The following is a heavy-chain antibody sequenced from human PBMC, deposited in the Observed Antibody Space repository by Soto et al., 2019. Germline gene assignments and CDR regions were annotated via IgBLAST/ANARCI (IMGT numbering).Heavy chain of an antibody. D-gene: IGHD2-21*02. J-gene: IGHJ6*02. CDR1: GYTFTSYG. CDR2: ISAYNGNT. V-gene: IGHV1-18*01. CDR3: ARDPCGGDCYDYYYYGMDV. Sequence: ASVEVSCKASGYTFTSYGISWVRQAPGQGLEWMGWISAYNGNTNYAQKLQGRVTMTTDTSTSTAYMELRSLRSDDTAVYYCARDPCGGDCYDYYYYGMDVWGQGTTVTVSS.